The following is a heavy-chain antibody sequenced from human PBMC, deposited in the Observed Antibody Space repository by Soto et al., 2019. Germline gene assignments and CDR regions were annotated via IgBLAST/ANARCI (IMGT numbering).Heavy chain of an antibody. CDR2: IYYSGST. D-gene: IGHD5-12*01. V-gene: IGHV4-59*01. J-gene: IGHJ4*02. CDR1: GGSIRSYY. CDR3: ARDLDGYKYFDY. Sequence: LSLTCTVSGGSIRSYYWSWIRQPPGKGLEWIGYIYYSGSTNYNPSLKSRVTISVDTSKKQFSLKLRSVTTADTALYYCARDLDGYKYFDYWGQGALVTAPQ.